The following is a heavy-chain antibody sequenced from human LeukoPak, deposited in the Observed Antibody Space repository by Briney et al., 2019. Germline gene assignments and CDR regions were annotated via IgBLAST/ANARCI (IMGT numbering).Heavy chain of an antibody. V-gene: IGHV4-34*01. CDR3: ARLDYGDYYFDS. J-gene: IGHJ4*02. Sequence: SETLSLTCAVYGGSFSGYYWSWIRQPPGKGLEWIGEINHSGSTNYNPSLKSRVTISVDTSKNQFSLKLSSVTAADTAVYYCARLDYGDYYFDSWGQGTLVTVSS. CDR1: GGSFSGYY. CDR2: INHSGST. D-gene: IGHD4-17*01.